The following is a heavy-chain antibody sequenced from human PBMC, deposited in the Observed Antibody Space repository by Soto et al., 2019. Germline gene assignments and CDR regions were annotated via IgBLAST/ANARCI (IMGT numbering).Heavy chain of an antibody. CDR2: ISGSGSGT. CDR1: GFTFSTYA. V-gene: IGHV3-23*01. Sequence: GGSLRLSCAVAGFTFSTYAMNWVRQAPGKGLEWLSLISGSGSGTYYADSVKGRFTISRDSSENTLYLQMNSLRAEDTAVYYCAKDQGNTIVGASRGFAHWGHGTLVTVSS. D-gene: IGHD1-26*01. CDR3: AKDQGNTIVGASRGFAH. J-gene: IGHJ4*01.